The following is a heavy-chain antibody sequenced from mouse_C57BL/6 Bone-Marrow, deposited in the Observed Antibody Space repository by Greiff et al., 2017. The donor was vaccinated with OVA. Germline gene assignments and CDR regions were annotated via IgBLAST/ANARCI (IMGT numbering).Heavy chain of an antibody. CDR1: GFSFTSYS. V-gene: IGHV2-9-1*01. CDR3: ARSPHESYFDD. Sequence: VQLQQSGPGLVAPSPSLSITCTASGFSFTSYSISWVRQPPGKGLEWLGVIWTGGGTNYTSALKSRLSICNVNSKSQVFLKMNSRQTDDAARDYCARSPHESYFDDWGTGTTLTVSS. CDR2: IWTGGGT. J-gene: IGHJ2*01.